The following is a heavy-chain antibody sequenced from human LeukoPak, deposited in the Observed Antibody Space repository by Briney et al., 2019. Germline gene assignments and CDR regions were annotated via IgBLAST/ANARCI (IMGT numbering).Heavy chain of an antibody. CDR2: INHSGST. CDR1: GGSFSGYY. CDR3: ARASYSYDINGWVPFDY. J-gene: IGHJ4*02. D-gene: IGHD3-22*01. V-gene: IGHV4-34*01. Sequence: SETLSLTCAVYGGSFSGYYWSWIRQPPGKGLEWIGEINHSGSTNYNPSLKSRVTISGDTSKNQFSLRLSSVTAADTAVYYCARASYSYDINGWVPFDYWGQGTLVTVSS.